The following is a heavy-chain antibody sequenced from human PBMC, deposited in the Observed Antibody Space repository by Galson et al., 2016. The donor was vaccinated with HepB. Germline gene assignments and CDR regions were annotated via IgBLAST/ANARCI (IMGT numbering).Heavy chain of an antibody. CDR2: IGSAGDT. CDR3: ARESTGRGVDAFDI. V-gene: IGHV3-13*04. J-gene: IGHJ3*02. CDR1: GFTFSRYD. D-gene: IGHD3-16*01. Sequence: SLRLSCAASGFTFSRYDMHWVRQVTGKGLQWVSAIGSAGDTYYSGSVKGRLTISRENAKNSLYLQMNSLRAGDTAVYYCARESTGRGVDAFDIWGQGTMVTVSS.